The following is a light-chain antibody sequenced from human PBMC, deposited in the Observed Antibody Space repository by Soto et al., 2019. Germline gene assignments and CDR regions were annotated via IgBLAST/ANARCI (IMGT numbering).Light chain of an antibody. J-gene: IGLJ1*01. Sequence: QSVLTQPPSASGSPGQSVTISCTGTSSDVGGYNYVSWYQQHPGKAPKLMIYEVIKRPSGVSNRFYGSKSVNKASRPMSGPLAPDEADFYCSSYPSCSAYLLGTGTRATVL. CDR1: SSDVGGYNY. V-gene: IGLV2-14*01. CDR2: EVI. CDR3: SSYPSCSAYL.